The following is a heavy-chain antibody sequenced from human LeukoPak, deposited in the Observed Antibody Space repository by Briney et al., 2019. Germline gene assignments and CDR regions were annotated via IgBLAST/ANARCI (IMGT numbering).Heavy chain of an antibody. CDR2: IYYSGST. V-gene: IGHV4-39*07. J-gene: IGHJ6*02. CDR1: GGSTSSSSYY. Sequence: SETLSLTCTVSGGSTSSSSYYWGWIRQPPGKGLEWIGSIYYSGSTYYNPSLKSRVTISVDTSKNQFSLKLSSVTAADTAVYYCARDHLLPFRGFGMDVWGQGTTVTVSS. CDR3: ARDHLLPFRGFGMDV.